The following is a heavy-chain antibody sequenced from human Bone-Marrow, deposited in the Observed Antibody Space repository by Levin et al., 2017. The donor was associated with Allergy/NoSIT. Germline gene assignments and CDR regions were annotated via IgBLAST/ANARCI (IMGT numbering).Heavy chain of an antibody. CDR1: GGSISSSSYY. CDR2: IYYSGST. J-gene: IGHJ4*02. Sequence: SETLSLTCTVSGGSISSSSYYWGWIRQPPGTGLEWIGSIYYSGSTYYNPSLKSRVTISVDTSKNQFSLKLSSVTAADTAVYYCARLGYCSSTSCVFDYWGQGTLVTVSS. D-gene: IGHD2-2*01. CDR3: ARLGYCSSTSCVFDY. V-gene: IGHV4-39*01.